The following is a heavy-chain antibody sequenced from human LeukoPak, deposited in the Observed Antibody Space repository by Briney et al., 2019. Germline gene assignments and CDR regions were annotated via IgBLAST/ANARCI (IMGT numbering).Heavy chain of an antibody. J-gene: IGHJ4*02. Sequence: PGGSLRLSCAGSGFTFSRYWMSWVRQAPGEGLEWVANIKQDGSEKYYVDSVKGRFTISRDNAKNSQYLQMNNLRAEDTAVYYCARDYDSSGYNIRFEYWGQGTLVTVSS. CDR3: ARDYDSSGYNIRFEY. CDR1: GFTFSRYW. CDR2: IKQDGSEK. V-gene: IGHV3-7*04. D-gene: IGHD3-22*01.